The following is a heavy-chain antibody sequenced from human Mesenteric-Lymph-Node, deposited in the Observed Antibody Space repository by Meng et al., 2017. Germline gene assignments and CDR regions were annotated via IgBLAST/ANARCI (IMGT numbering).Heavy chain of an antibody. V-gene: IGHV3-23*01. Sequence: GESLKISCAASGFTFSSYAMSWVRQAPGTGLEWVSAVTGSGDSTYYADSVKGRFTISRDNSKNTLYLQMNSLRAEDTAVYYCAKRIIEYFDYWGQGTLVTVSS. J-gene: IGHJ4*02. CDR2: VTGSGDST. D-gene: IGHD5-24*01. CDR1: GFTFSSYA. CDR3: AKRIIEYFDY.